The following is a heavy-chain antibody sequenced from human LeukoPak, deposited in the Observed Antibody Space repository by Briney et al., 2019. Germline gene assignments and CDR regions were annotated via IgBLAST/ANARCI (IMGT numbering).Heavy chain of an antibody. CDR2: IIPIFGTA. D-gene: IGHD5-24*01. Sequence: ASVKVSCKASGGTFSSYAISWVRQAPGQGLEWMGGIIPIFGTANYAQKFQGRVTITADESTSTAYMELSSLRSEDTAVYYCARDPEMTTEGGEDYWGQRTLVTVSS. CDR1: GGTFSSYA. V-gene: IGHV1-69*13. CDR3: ARDPEMTTEGGEDY. J-gene: IGHJ4*02.